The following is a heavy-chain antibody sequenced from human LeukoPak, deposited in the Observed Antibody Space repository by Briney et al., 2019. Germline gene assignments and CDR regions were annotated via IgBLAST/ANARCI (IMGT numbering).Heavy chain of an antibody. Sequence: GASVKASCKASGGTFSSYAISWVRQAPGQGLEWMGWVNPNSGGTNYAQNFQGRVTMTRDTSISTAYMELSRLRSDDTAVYYCARDGSFDYWGQGTLVTVSS. CDR2: VNPNSGGT. CDR1: GGTFSSYA. CDR3: ARDGSFDY. J-gene: IGHJ4*02. V-gene: IGHV1-2*02.